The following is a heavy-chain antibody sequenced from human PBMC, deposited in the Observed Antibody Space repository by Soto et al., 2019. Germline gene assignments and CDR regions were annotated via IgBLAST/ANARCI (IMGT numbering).Heavy chain of an antibody. J-gene: IGHJ4*02. CDR1: GGSVSSQY. V-gene: IGHV4-4*07. CDR3: ASQDYDKSVSYFDY. Sequence: PSLTCSVSGGSVSSQYWSWIRQPAGKGLEWIGRIYNGGIPLIHPSLESRVALSLDTSKNQFSLTLSSVTAADTAIYYCASQDYDKSVSYFDYWGRGTLVTVSS. D-gene: IGHD3-22*01. CDR2: IYNGGIP.